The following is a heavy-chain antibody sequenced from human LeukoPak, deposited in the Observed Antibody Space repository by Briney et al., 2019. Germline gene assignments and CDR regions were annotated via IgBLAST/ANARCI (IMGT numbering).Heavy chain of an antibody. D-gene: IGHD3-9*01. CDR2: MNPNSGNT. CDR3: ARADILTGYYNVEFDY. Sequence: ASVKVSCKASGYTFTSYDINWVRQATGQGLEWMGWMNPNSGNTGYAQKFQGRVTMTRNTSISTAYMELSSLRSEDTAVYYCARADILTGYYNVEFDYWGQGTLVTVSS. J-gene: IGHJ4*02. V-gene: IGHV1-8*01. CDR1: GYTFTSYD.